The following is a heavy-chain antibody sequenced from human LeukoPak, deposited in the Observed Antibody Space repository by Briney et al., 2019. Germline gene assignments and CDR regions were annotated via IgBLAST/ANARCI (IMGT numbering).Heavy chain of an antibody. Sequence: PGGPLRLSCAASGFTFSSYTMNWVRQAPDKGLEWVAVVSYDGSYKYYADSVKGRFTISRDNSKNTLYLQMNSLRAEDTAVYYCARAPGYGAAYYFDYWGQGTLVTVSS. CDR2: VSYDGSYK. J-gene: IGHJ4*02. CDR1: GFTFSSYT. CDR3: ARAPGYGAAYYFDY. D-gene: IGHD1-1*01. V-gene: IGHV3-30*04.